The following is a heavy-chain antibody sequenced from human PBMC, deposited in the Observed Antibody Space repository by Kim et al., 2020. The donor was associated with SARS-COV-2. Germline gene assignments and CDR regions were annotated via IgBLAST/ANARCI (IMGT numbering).Heavy chain of an antibody. CDR1: GFTFSSYA. CDR2: ISSGGSST. CDR3: AKGPNQDYYYGMDV. J-gene: IGHJ6*02. V-gene: IGHV3-23*01. Sequence: GGSLRLSCAASGFTFSSYAMSWVRQAPGKGLEWVSGISSGGSSTFYADSVKGRFTISRDNSKNTLYLQMNSLRAEDTAIYYCAKGPNQDYYYGMDVWGQGTTVTVSS.